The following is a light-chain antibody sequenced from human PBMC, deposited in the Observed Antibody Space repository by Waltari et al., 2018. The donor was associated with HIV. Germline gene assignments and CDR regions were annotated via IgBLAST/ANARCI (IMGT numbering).Light chain of an antibody. CDR3: QSYDSRV. Sequence: QSLLTQPPSVSGAPGQNVTISRTGSSSNLGADYDIHWYQQLPGTAPKLLIYFNNNRPAGVPDRFSGSKSGTSASLAITGLQAEDEADYYCQSYDSRVFGGGTKLTVL. J-gene: IGLJ3*02. CDR1: SSNLGADYD. CDR2: FNN. V-gene: IGLV1-40*01.